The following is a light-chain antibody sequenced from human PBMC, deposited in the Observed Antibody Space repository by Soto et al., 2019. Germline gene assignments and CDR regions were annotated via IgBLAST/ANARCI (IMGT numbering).Light chain of an antibody. V-gene: IGLV1-40*01. J-gene: IGLJ1*01. CDR1: SSTIGAGYD. CDR2: GNS. CDR3: QSYDSSLSGSYV. Sequence: QSVLTQPPSVSGAPGQRVTISCTGSSSTIGAGYDVHWYQQLPGTAPKLLISGNSNRPSGVPDRFSGSKSGTSASLAITGLQADDEADYYCQSYDSSLSGSYVFGTGTKLTVL.